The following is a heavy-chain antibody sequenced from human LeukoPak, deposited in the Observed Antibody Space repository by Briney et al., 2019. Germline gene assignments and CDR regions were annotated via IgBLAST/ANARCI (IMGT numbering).Heavy chain of an antibody. CDR2: IIPLLGIA. CDR3: ARDLESRFDP. V-gene: IGHV1-69*04. J-gene: IGHJ5*02. Sequence: SVKVSCKASGGTFSSYAINWVRQAPGQGLEWMGRIIPLLGIANYAQKFQGRVTITADKSTSTAYMELSSLRSEDTAVYYCARDLESRFDPWGQGTLVTVSS. CDR1: GGTFSSYA.